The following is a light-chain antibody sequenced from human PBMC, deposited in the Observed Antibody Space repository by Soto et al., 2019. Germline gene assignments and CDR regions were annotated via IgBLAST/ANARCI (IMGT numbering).Light chain of an antibody. CDR2: GAS. CDR1: ESVNNNK. CDR3: HQYGTSPFT. V-gene: IGKV3-20*01. J-gene: IGKJ3*01. Sequence: EIVLTQSPGTLSLSPGERATLSCRASESVNNNKVAWYQQRPGQAPRLLIYGASNRATRIPDRFSGGGSGTDFTLTISRLEPEDFAVYFCHQYGTSPFTFGPGTKVDTK.